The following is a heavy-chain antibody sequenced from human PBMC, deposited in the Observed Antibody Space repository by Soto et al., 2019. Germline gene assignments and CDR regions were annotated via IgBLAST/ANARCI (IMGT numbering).Heavy chain of an antibody. J-gene: IGHJ4*02. CDR2: IYPGDSDT. V-gene: IGHV5-51*01. D-gene: IGHD6-6*01. Sequence: WESLTISCKGSGYSFTIYWIAWVRQMPGKGLEWMGMIYPGDSDTRYSPSFQGQVTISADKSITTAYLQWSSLSASDTAMYYCARSHRPSSYTDYSDQGPLLTLS. CDR3: ARSHRPSSYTDY. CDR1: GYSFTIYW.